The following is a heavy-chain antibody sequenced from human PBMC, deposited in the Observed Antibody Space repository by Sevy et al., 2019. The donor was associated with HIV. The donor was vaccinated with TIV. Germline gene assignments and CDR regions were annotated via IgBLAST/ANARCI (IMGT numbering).Heavy chain of an antibody. D-gene: IGHD4-17*01. CDR1: GGSISSSSYY. V-gene: IGHV4-39*01. J-gene: IGHJ4*02. CDR3: ARVRVTTVTCFDY. Sequence: SETLSLTCTVSGGSISSSSYYWGWIRQPPGKGLEWIGSIYYSGSTYYNPSLKSRVTISVDTSKNRFSLKLSSVTAADTAVYYCARVRVTTVTCFDYWGQGTLVTVSS. CDR2: IYYSGST.